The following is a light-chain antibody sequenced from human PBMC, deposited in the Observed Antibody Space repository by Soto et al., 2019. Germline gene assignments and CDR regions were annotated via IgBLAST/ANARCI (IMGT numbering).Light chain of an antibody. Sequence: QSALTQPPSASGSPGQSVTISCTGTSSDIGGYNYVSWYQQHPGKAPKLVIYEVSKRPSGVPDRFSGSKSGNTASLTVSGLQTEDEADYYCSSNAGSNDLRVFGGGTKLTVL. CDR3: SSNAGSNDLRV. J-gene: IGLJ3*02. CDR2: EVS. V-gene: IGLV2-8*01. CDR1: SSDIGGYNY.